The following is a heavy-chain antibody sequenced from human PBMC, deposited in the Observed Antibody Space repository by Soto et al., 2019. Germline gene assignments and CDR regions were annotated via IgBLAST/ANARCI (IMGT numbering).Heavy chain of an antibody. V-gene: IGHV4-59*01. D-gene: IGHD4-17*01. CDR1: GGSIKIYD. J-gene: IGHJ6*02. CDR2: IYYRGST. CDR3: AKGKGGDYGYYSGLDV. Sequence: SESLSLTCTVSGGSIKIYDCSWTRQPPGKGLEWIGYIYYRGSTDYNSSLKSRVTISVDTSKNQFSLKLSSVTAADTAVYYCAKGKGGDYGYYSGLDVWGQGLTVTVSS.